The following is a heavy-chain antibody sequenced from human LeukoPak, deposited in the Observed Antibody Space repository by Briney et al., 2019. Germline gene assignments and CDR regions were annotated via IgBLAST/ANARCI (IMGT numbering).Heavy chain of an antibody. CDR2: IYYSGST. D-gene: IGHD4-17*01. V-gene: IGHV4-39*01. Sequence: SETLSLTCTVSGGSISSSSYYWGWIRQPPGKGLEWIGSIYYSGSTYYNPSLKSRVTISVDTSKNQFPLKLSSVTAADTAVYYCARHQNGYGDYVAYFDYWGQGTLVTVSS. J-gene: IGHJ4*02. CDR3: ARHQNGYGDYVAYFDY. CDR1: GGSISSSSYY.